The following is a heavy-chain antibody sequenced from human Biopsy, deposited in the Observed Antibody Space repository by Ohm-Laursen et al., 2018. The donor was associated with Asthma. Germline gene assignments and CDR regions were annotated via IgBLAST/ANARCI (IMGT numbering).Heavy chain of an antibody. CDR2: IYSGGTS. D-gene: IGHD6-19*01. CDR3: ARGDSSGWLHYYFDY. J-gene: IGHJ4*02. CDR1: GFTVSRDH. V-gene: IGHV3-53*01. Sequence: SLRLPCAASGFTVSRDHMFWVRQAPGKGLEWVSVIYSGGTSHTADSVRGRFTISRDFSKNTLHLQMHSLRVEDTAVYYCARGDSSGWLHYYFDYWGQGTLVTVSS.